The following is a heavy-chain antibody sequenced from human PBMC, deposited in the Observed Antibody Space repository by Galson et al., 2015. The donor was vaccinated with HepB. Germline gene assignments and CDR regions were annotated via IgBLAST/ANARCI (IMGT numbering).Heavy chain of an antibody. CDR2: ISSSSSYI. J-gene: IGHJ4*02. V-gene: IGHV3-21*01. D-gene: IGHD2-2*01. Sequence: SLRLSCAASGFTFSSYSMNWVRQAPGKGLEWVSSISSSSSYIYYADSVKGRFTISRDNAKNSLYLQMNSLRAEDTAVYYCAREGGLGGTRAGFFDYWGQGTLVTVSS. CDR3: AREGGLGGTRAGFFDY. CDR1: GFTFSSYS.